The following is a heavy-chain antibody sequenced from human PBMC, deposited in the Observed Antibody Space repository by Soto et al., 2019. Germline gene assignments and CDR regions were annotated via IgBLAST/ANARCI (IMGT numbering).Heavy chain of an antibody. CDR1: GFTFSSYA. J-gene: IGHJ6*02. D-gene: IGHD2-2*02. V-gene: IGHV3-30-3*01. Sequence: HPGGSLRLSCAASGFTFSSYAMHWVRQAPGKGLEWVAVISYDGSNKYYADSVKGRFTISRDNSKNTLYLQMNSLRAEDTAVYYCARDLDIVLVPAAIEDYYYGMDVWGQGTTVTVSS. CDR3: ARDLDIVLVPAAIEDYYYGMDV. CDR2: ISYDGSNK.